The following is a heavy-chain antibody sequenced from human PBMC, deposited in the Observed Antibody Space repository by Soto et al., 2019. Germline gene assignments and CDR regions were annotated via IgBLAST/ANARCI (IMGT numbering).Heavy chain of an antibody. CDR3: ARDVGLDRSGTIFGVVPYYYYGMDV. J-gene: IGHJ6*02. CDR1: GYTFTGYY. V-gene: IGHV1-2*04. D-gene: IGHD3-3*01. Sequence: VASVKVSCKASGYTFTGYYMHWVRQAPGQGIEWMGWINPNSGGTNYAQKFQGWVTMTRDTSISTAYMELSRLRSDDTAVYSCARDVGLDRSGTIFGVVPYYYYGMDVWGQGTTVTVSS. CDR2: INPNSGGT.